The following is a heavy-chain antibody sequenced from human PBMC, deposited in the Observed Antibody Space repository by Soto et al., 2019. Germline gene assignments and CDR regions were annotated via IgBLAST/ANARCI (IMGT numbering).Heavy chain of an antibody. J-gene: IGHJ4*02. D-gene: IGHD2-2*01. CDR1: GGSISSGGYS. V-gene: IGHV4-30-2*01. CDR2: IYHSGST. CDR3: AREVPAAMGFDY. Sequence: PSETLSLTCAVSGGSISSGGYSWSWIRQPPGKGLEWIGYIYHSGSTYYNPSLKSRVTISVGRSKNQFSLKLSSVTAADTAVYYCAREVPAAMGFDYWGQGTLVTVSS.